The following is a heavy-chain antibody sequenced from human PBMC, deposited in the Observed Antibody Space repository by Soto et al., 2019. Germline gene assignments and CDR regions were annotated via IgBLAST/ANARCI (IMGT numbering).Heavy chain of an antibody. CDR1: GFTFVDYA. J-gene: IGHJ4*02. D-gene: IGHD3-16*01. Sequence: PGGSLRLSCTTSGFTFVDYALSWGRQAPGKGLEWVGFIRRNAYGGTTDYAASVKGRFTISRDDSKSIAYLQMNSLRTEDTALYYCTRASSLDFDFWGQGTLVTVSS. CDR3: TRASSLDFDF. V-gene: IGHV3-49*04. CDR2: IRRNAYGGTT.